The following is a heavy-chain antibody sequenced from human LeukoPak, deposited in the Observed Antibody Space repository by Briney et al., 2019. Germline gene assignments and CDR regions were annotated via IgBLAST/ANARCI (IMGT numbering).Heavy chain of an antibody. J-gene: IGHJ5*02. CDR1: GGSISSYY. Sequence: SETLSLTCTVSGGSISSYYWSWIRQPPGKGLEWIGDIYYSGSSTYNPSLKSRVTISVDTSKNQFSLKPSSVTAADTAVYYCARGYCTGGNCYSGFDPWGQGTLVTVSS. CDR3: ARGYCTGGNCYSGFDP. D-gene: IGHD2-15*01. CDR2: IYYSGSS. V-gene: IGHV4-59*01.